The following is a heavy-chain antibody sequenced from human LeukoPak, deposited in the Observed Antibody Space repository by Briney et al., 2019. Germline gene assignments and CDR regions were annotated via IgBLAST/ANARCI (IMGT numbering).Heavy chain of an antibody. Sequence: SETLSLTCTVSGDSITRGTYYWNWILQPARKLLEWIGRIHTRSRVNYNPSLKSRVTISIDTSRNLVSLRLTSVTAADAAVYYCARDRGNGDYGDYFDSWGQGTLVSVSS. V-gene: IGHV4-61*02. CDR2: IHTRSRV. J-gene: IGHJ4*02. D-gene: IGHD4-17*01. CDR1: GDSITRGTYY. CDR3: ARDRGNGDYGDYFDS.